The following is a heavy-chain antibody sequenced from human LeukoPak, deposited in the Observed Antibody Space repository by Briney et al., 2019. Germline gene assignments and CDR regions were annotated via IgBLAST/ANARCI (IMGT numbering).Heavy chain of an antibody. Sequence: PSETLSLTCTVSGGSISSYYWSWIRQPPGKGLEWIGYIYYSGSTNYNPSLKSRVTISVDTSKNQFSPKLSSVTAADTAVYYCARVYFWSGYYLDYWGQGTLVTVSS. D-gene: IGHD3-3*01. V-gene: IGHV4-59*01. CDR3: ARVYFWSGYYLDY. CDR1: GGSISSYY. CDR2: IYYSGST. J-gene: IGHJ4*02.